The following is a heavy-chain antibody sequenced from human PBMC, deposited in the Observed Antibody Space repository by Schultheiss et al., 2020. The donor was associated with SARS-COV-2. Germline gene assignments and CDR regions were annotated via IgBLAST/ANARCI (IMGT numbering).Heavy chain of an antibody. Sequence: GGSLRLSCAASGFTFSSYGMHWVRQAPGKGLEWVAVISYDGSNKYYADSVKGRFTISRDNSKNTLYLQMNSLRAEDTAVYYCAVDIAGSGSYASWFDPWGQGTLVTVSS. V-gene: IGHV3-30*03. CDR1: GFTFSSYG. J-gene: IGHJ5*02. CDR3: AVDIAGSGSYASWFDP. CDR2: ISYDGSNK. D-gene: IGHD3-10*01.